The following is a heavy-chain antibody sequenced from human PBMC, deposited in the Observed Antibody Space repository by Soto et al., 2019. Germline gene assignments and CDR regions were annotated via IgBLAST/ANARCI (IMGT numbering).Heavy chain of an antibody. V-gene: IGHV1-69*06. D-gene: IGHD3-16*01. Sequence: SVKVSCKASGGTFNNHAISWVRQAPGQGLEWIGGITPLFGTANYAPKFQGRVTIIADRFTTTGYMELRSLTSEDTALYYCARGDDFDYYYGVDVWSQGTTVTVSS. CDR3: ARGDDFDYYYGVDV. J-gene: IGHJ6*02. CDR2: ITPLFGTA. CDR1: GGTFNNHA.